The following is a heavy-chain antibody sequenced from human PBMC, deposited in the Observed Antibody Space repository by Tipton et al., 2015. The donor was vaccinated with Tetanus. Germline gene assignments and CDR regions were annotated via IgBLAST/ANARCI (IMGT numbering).Heavy chain of an antibody. CDR2: ITGSGHI. D-gene: IGHD5-18*01. CDR3: RAGSWL. J-gene: IGHJ4*02. V-gene: IGHV3-21*04. Sequence: SLRLSCAASGFTLTTYSINWFRQAPGKGLEWVSSITGSGHITYADSVKGRFTISRDNAKNSLFLQMTSLRAEDTAMYYCRAGSWLGGPGTLVTVSS. CDR1: GFTLTTYS.